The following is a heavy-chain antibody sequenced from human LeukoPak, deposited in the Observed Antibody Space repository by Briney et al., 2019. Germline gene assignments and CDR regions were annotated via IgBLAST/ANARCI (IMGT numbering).Heavy chain of an antibody. CDR2: IYHSGST. V-gene: IGHV4-4*02. CDR1: GGSLSSSNW. Sequence: PSGTLSLTCAVSGGSLSSSNWWSWVRQPPGKGLEWIGEIYHSGSTNYNPSLKSRVTISVDKSKNQFSLKLSSVTAADTAVYYCARARPSLLLNWFDPWGQGTLVTVSS. J-gene: IGHJ5*02. D-gene: IGHD2-15*01. CDR3: ARARPSLLLNWFDP.